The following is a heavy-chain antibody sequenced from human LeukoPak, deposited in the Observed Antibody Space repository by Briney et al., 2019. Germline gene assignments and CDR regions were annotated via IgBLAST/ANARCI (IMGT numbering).Heavy chain of an antibody. J-gene: IGHJ4*02. Sequence: GGSLRLSCAASGFTFSSYWMHWVRQVPGKGLVWVSRINGDGSSTSYADSVKGRFTIARDNAKNTVYVQVNSLRAEDAAVYYCVRGDGGPRDYWGQGTLVTVSS. V-gene: IGHV3-74*01. D-gene: IGHD4-23*01. CDR3: VRGDGGPRDY. CDR2: INGDGSST. CDR1: GFTFSSYW.